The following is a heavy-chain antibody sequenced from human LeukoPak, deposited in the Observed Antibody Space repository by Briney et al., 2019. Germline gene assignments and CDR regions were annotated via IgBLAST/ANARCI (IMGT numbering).Heavy chain of an antibody. D-gene: IGHD3-9*01. V-gene: IGHV5-51*01. J-gene: IGHJ5*02. CDR3: ARQYYETLTGPNWFDA. CDR2: ILPGDSDT. CDR1: GYTFTSYW. Sequence: PGESLKISCKGSGYTFTSYWIGWVRQMPGKGLEWMGIILPGDSDTRYSPSSKGQVTMSVDKSVSTAYLQWSSLKASDTAMYYCARQYYETLTGPNWFDAWGQGTLVTVSS.